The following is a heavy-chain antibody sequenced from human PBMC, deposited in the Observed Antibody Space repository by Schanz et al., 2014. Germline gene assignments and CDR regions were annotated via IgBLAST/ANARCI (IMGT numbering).Heavy chain of an antibody. J-gene: IGHJ6*02. D-gene: IGHD3-22*01. Sequence: QVQLVQSGGEMKKPGSSMKVSCKASGGTFSTYPINWLRQAPGQGLEWMGRINPNTGGTNFAQKFQGWVTVTRDTSISTVYMELSRVTYEDTAVYYCARDDRAYYYDMDVGGQGTTVTVSS. CDR2: INPNTGGT. V-gene: IGHV1-2*04. CDR3: ARDDRAYYYDMDV. CDR1: GGTFSTYP.